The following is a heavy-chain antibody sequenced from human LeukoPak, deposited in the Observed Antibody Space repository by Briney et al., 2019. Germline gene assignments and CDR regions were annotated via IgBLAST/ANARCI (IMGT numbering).Heavy chain of an antibody. J-gene: IGHJ4*02. CDR3: TRYRVVPAAMLDY. CDR2: ISSSSSYI. CDR1: GFTFSSYT. D-gene: IGHD2-2*01. Sequence: GGSLRLSCVASGFTFSSYTMNWVRQAPGKGLEWVSSISSSSSYIYYADSVKGRFTISRDNAKNSLYLQMNSLKTEDTAVYYCTRYRVVPAAMLDYWGQGTLVTVSS. V-gene: IGHV3-21*03.